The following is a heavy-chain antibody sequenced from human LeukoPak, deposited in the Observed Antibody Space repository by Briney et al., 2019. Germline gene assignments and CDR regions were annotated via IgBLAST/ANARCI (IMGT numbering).Heavy chain of an antibody. CDR1: GFSVSSDY. J-gene: IGHJ4*02. V-gene: IGHV3-53*01. Sequence: GGSLRLSCVASGFSVSSDYMAWVRQAPGKGLEWVSVLYSGGSTYYADSVKGRFTISRDNSKNTLYLQMNSLRAEDTAVYYCAKRASGSGTSLYYFDYWGQGTLVTVSS. CDR2: LYSGGST. CDR3: AKRASGSGTSLYYFDY. D-gene: IGHD3-10*01.